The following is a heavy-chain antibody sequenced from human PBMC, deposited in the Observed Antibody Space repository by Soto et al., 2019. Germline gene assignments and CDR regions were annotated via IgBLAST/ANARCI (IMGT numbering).Heavy chain of an antibody. CDR2: IKSQVAGGAT. CDR3: ATDFKRAFEM. CDR1: GFRFSDVW. Sequence: QLVESGGGLVKPGESLTLSCEASGFRFSDVWLHWVRQAPGKGLEWVGRIKSQVAGGATDYAAPVRGRLTISRDDSRNMLYFQMINLKIEDTAVYYCATDFKRAFEMWGHGTMVTVSS. V-gene: IGHV3-15*01. J-gene: IGHJ3*02.